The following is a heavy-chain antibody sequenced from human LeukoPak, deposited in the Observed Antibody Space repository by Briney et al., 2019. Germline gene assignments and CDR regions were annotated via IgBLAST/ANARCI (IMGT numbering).Heavy chain of an antibody. CDR1: GFTFSSFW. Sequence: GGSLRLSCAASGFTFSSFWMHWVRQAPGKGLVWVSRINTDGRITSYADSVKGRFTISRDNSRNTLYLQLNSLRAEDTAIYYCAVDCSSPSCYGQSAFDIWGQGTMVTVSS. V-gene: IGHV3-74*01. CDR2: INTDGRIT. J-gene: IGHJ3*02. CDR3: AVDCSSPSCYGQSAFDI. D-gene: IGHD2-2*01.